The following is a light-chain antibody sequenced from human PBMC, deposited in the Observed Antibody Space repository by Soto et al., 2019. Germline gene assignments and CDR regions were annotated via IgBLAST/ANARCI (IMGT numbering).Light chain of an antibody. CDR1: QSLVHIDGNTY. Sequence: DLVLTQTRLSSPVTLGQPASISCRSSQSLVHIDGNTYFNWLQQRPGQPPRLLIYKISNRFPGVPDRFSGIGAGTDFTLKISRVEAEDVGVYYCMQATQSYTFGQGTRLEIK. V-gene: IGKV2-24*01. CDR3: MQATQSYT. J-gene: IGKJ2*01. CDR2: KIS.